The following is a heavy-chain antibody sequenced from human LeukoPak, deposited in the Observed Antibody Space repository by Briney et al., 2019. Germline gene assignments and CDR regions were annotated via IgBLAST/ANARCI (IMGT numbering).Heavy chain of an antibody. Sequence: ASVKVSCKASGYTFTCYGISWVRQAPGQGLEWMGWISAYNGNTNYAQKLQGRVTMTTDTSTSTAYMELRSLRSDDTAVYYCARDGSSSGSYYYYGMDVWGQGTTVTVSS. V-gene: IGHV1-18*01. CDR2: ISAYNGNT. CDR3: ARDGSSSGSYYYYGMDV. D-gene: IGHD6-6*01. CDR1: GYTFTCYG. J-gene: IGHJ6*02.